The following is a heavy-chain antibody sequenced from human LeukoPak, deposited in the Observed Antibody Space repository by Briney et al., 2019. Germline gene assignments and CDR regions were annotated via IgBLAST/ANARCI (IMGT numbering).Heavy chain of an antibody. J-gene: IGHJ1*01. V-gene: IGHV3-74*01. CDR1: GFTFSTYW. Sequence: GGSLRLSCAASGFTFSTYWMHWVRQAPGKGLVWVSRIKSDGGTNYADSVKGRFTISRDNAKKTVSLQMNSPRPEDTGVYYCARAPSEIGGYYPEYFRHWGQGTLVTVSS. CDR2: IKSDGGT. D-gene: IGHD3-22*01. CDR3: ARAPSEIGGYYPEYFRH.